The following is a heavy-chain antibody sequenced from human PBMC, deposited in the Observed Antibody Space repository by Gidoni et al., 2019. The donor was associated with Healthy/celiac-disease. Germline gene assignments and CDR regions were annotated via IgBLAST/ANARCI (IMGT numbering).Heavy chain of an antibody. CDR2: INHSGST. V-gene: IGHV4-34*01. CDR3: ARVVDDAFDI. D-gene: IGHD2-15*01. CDR1: GASFSGYY. J-gene: IGHJ3*02. Sequence: QVQLQQWGAGLLKPPETLSLTCAVYGASFSGYYWSWIRQPPGKGLEWIGEINHSGSTNYNPSLKSRVTISVDTSKNQFSLKLSSVTAADTAVYYCARVVDDAFDIWAKGQWSPSLQ.